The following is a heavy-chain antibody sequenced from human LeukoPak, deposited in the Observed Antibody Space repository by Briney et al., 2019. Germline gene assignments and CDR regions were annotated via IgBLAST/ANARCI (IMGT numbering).Heavy chain of an antibody. Sequence: ASVKVSCKASGYTFTSYGISWVRQAPGQGLEWMGWISAYNGNTNYAQKLRGRVTMTTDTSTSTAYMELRSLRSDDTAVYYCARDWIGSGSYYNWFDPWGQGTLVTVSS. J-gene: IGHJ5*02. CDR2: ISAYNGNT. D-gene: IGHD1-26*01. V-gene: IGHV1-18*01. CDR3: ARDWIGSGSYYNWFDP. CDR1: GYTFTSYG.